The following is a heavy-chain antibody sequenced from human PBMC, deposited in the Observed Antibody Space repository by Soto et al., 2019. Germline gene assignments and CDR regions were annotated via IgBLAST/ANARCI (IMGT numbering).Heavy chain of an antibody. Sequence: QVQLVESGGGVVQPGRSLRLSCAASGFTFSSYAMHWVRQAPGKGLEWVAVISYDGSNKYYADSVKGRFTISRDNSKNTLYLQMNSLRAEDTAVYYCARWSGVISAFDIWGQGTMVTVSS. CDR1: GFTFSSYA. CDR3: ARWSGVISAFDI. D-gene: IGHD3-16*02. J-gene: IGHJ3*02. CDR2: ISYDGSNK. V-gene: IGHV3-30-3*01.